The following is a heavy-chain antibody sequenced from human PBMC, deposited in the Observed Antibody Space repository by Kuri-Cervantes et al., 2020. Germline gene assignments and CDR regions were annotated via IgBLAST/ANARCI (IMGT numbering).Heavy chain of an antibody. CDR3: AKVRYYYGSGTSFYGMDV. CDR1: GFTFSSYG. Sequence: GGSLRLSCAASGFTFSSYGMHWVRQAPGKGLEWVAVIWYDGSNKYYADSVKGRFTISRDNSKNTLYLQMNSLRAEDTAVYYCAKVRYYYGSGTSFYGMDVWGQGTTDTVSS. V-gene: IGHV3-30*02. D-gene: IGHD3-10*01. J-gene: IGHJ6*02. CDR2: IWYDGSNK.